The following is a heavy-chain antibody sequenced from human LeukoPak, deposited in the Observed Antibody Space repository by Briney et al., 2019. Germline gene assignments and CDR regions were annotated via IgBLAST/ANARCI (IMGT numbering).Heavy chain of an antibody. Sequence: SVKVSCKASGGTFSSYAISWVRQAPGQGLEWMGRIIPILGIANYAQKFQGRVTITADKSTSTAYMELSSLRSEDTAVYYCARAENSGSLRVLFDYWGQGTLVTVSS. CDR3: ARAENSGSLRVLFDY. D-gene: IGHD1-26*01. CDR1: GGTFSSYA. V-gene: IGHV1-69*04. J-gene: IGHJ4*02. CDR2: IIPILGIA.